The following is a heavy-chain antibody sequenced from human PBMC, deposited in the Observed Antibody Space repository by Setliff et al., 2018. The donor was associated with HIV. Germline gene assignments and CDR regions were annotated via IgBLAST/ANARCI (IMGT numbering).Heavy chain of an antibody. D-gene: IGHD4-17*01. V-gene: IGHV4-34*01. CDR1: GGSFTHDY. Sequence: PSETLSLTCAVSGGSFTHDYWTWIRQAPGKGLEWIGEIDHTGRTDYNPSLKSRVTISIGASKFQFSLKLNSVTAADTAVYYCAIPPLESTVTTANYFESWGQGILVTVS. J-gene: IGHJ4*02. CDR3: AIPPLESTVTTANYFES. CDR2: IDHTGRT.